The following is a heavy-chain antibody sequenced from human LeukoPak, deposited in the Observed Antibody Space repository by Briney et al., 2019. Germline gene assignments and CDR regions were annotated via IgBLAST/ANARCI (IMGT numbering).Heavy chain of an antibody. Sequence: SETLSLTCAVSGGSISSSNWWSWVRQPPGKGLEWIGEIYHSGSTKYNPSLKSRVTVSVDTSKNQFSLKLSSVTAADTAVYYCARRPYCSGGSCYRRPYYYYYMDVWGKGTTVTVSS. V-gene: IGHV4-4*02. CDR1: GGSISSSNW. D-gene: IGHD2-15*01. J-gene: IGHJ6*03. CDR2: IYHSGST. CDR3: ARRPYCSGGSCYRRPYYYYYMDV.